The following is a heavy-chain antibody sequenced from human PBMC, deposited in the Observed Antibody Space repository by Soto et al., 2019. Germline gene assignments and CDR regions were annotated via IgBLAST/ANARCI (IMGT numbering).Heavy chain of an antibody. CDR1: GGSFSGYY. V-gene: IGHV4-34*01. CDR2: INHSGST. Sequence: SETLSLTCAVYGGSFSGYYWSWIRQPPGKGLEWIGEINHSGSTNYNPSLKSRVTISVDTSKNQFSLKLSSVTAADTAVYYCARGGDYIWGSYRYTPKRWADYWGQGTLVTVSS. J-gene: IGHJ4*02. CDR3: ARGGDYIWGSYRYTPKRWADY. D-gene: IGHD3-16*02.